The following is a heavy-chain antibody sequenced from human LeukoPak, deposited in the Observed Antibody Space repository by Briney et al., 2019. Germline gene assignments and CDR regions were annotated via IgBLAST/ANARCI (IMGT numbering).Heavy chain of an antibody. CDR2: ISSSGSTI. J-gene: IGHJ3*02. CDR1: GFTFSDYY. V-gene: IGHV3-11*01. Sequence: GGSLRLSCAASGFTFSDYYMSWIRQAPGKGLEWVSYISSSGSTIYYADSVKGRFTISRDNAKNSLYLQMNSLRAEDTGVYYCARRVVITDHDASDIWGQGTMVTVSS. D-gene: IGHD3-22*01. CDR3: ARRVVITDHDASDI.